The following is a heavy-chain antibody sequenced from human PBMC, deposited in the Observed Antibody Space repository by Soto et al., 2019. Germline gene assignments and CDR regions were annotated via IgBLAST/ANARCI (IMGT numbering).Heavy chain of an antibody. CDR2: INHSGNT. J-gene: IGHJ4*02. CDR3: ARGVENSSAWPLDY. V-gene: IGHV4-34*01. CDR1: GGSFSDYY. Sequence: QVQLQQWGAGLLKPSETLSLTCAVYGGSFSDYYWKWIRQPPGKGLEWIGEINHSGNTLRNPSLESRVTISVDTSKKQFSLNLKSVSAADTAVYDCARGVENSSAWPLDYWGQGKLVTVS. D-gene: IGHD6-19*01.